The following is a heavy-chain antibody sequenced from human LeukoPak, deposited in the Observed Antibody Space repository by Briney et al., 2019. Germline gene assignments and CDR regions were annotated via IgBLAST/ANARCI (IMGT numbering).Heavy chain of an antibody. Sequence: PSETLSLTCTVSGGSIRSSSYYWGWIRQPPGKGLEWIGNIYYSGSTYYNPSLKSRVTISVDTSKNQFSLKLSSMTAADTAVYYCARGSSVLIDYWGQGTLVTVSS. J-gene: IGHJ4*02. CDR3: ARGSSVLIDY. CDR2: IYYSGST. D-gene: IGHD2-8*01. CDR1: GGSIRSSSYY. V-gene: IGHV4-39*07.